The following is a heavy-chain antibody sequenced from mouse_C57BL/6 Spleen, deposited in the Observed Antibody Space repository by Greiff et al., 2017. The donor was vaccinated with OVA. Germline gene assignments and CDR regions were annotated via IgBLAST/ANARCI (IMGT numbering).Heavy chain of an antibody. D-gene: IGHD1-1*01. Sequence: VQLQQSGAELVRPGASVTLSCKASGYTFTDYEMHWVKQTPVHGLEWIGAIDPETGGTAYNQKFKGKAILTADKSSSTAYMELRSLTSEDSAVYYCTFITTVVSGYFDVWGTGTTVTVSS. CDR3: TFITTVVSGYFDV. CDR2: IDPETGGT. CDR1: GYTFTDYE. V-gene: IGHV1-15*01. J-gene: IGHJ1*03.